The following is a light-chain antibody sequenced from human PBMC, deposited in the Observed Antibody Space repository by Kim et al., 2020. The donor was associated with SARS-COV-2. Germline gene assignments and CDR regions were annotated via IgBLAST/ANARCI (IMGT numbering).Light chain of an antibody. Sequence: ATGRDRVTLTCRASQGINNYLAWFQQKPGKVPKRLIYDASSLQSGVPSRFSGRGSGTEFTLTISSLRPEDFATYYCLQHNSYPYTVVQGTKLEI. V-gene: IGKV1-17*03. J-gene: IGKJ2*01. CDR1: QGINNY. CDR2: DAS. CDR3: LQHNSYPYT.